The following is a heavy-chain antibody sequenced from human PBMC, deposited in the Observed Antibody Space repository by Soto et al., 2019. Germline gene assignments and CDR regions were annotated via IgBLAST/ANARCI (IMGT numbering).Heavy chain of an antibody. D-gene: IGHD2-2*01. V-gene: IGHV4-31*03. Sequence: SETLSLTCTVSGGSISSGGDYWSWIRQHPGKGLEWIGYIYYSGSTYYNPSLKSRVTISVDTSKNQFSLKLSSVTAADTAVYYCARDRLGYCSSTSCYATDAFDIWGQGTMVTVSS. J-gene: IGHJ3*02. CDR3: ARDRLGYCSSTSCYATDAFDI. CDR1: GGSISSGGDY. CDR2: IYYSGST.